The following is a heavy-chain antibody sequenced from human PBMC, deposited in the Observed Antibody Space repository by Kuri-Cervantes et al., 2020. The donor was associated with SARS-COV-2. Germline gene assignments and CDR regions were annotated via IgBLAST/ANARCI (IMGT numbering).Heavy chain of an antibody. V-gene: IGHV4-38-2*01. CDR2: IYHSGST. J-gene: IGHJ4*02. CDR1: DYSIDSGYH. CDR3: ARWLRLNDRYFDY. Sequence: GSLRLSCAVSDYSIDSGYHWGWIRQPPGKGLEWIGNIYHSGSTYYNPSLKSRVTISVDTSKNQFSLKLSSVTAADTAVYYCARWLRLNDRYFDYWGQGTLVTVSS. D-gene: IGHD5-12*01.